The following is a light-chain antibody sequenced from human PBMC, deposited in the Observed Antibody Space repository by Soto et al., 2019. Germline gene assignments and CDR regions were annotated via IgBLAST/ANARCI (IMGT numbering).Light chain of an antibody. CDR3: AAWDDSLSGYVV. CDR2: SNN. CDR1: YSNLKTNT. V-gene: IGLV1-44*01. Sequence: QLVLTQPPSASGTPGQRVSISCSGSYSNLKTNTVNWYQHLPGTAPKLLIFSNNQRPSGVPDRFSGSKSGTSASLAISGLRSEDEAHYYCAAWDDSLSGYVVFGGGTKLTVL. J-gene: IGLJ2*01.